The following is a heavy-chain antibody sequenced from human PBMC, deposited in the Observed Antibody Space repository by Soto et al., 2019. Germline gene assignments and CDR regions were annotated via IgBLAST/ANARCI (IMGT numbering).Heavy chain of an antibody. D-gene: IGHD2-15*01. CDR2: ISAYNGNT. CDR1: GYTFTSYG. Sequence: ASVKVSCKASGYTFTSYGISWVRQAPGQGLERMGWISAYNGNTNYAQKLQGRVTMTTDTSTSTAYMELRSLRSDYTAVYYCSRKRSLGPSFYYSYGMDVWGQGTRVTVSS. J-gene: IGHJ6*02. V-gene: IGHV1-18*01. CDR3: SRKRSLGPSFYYSYGMDV.